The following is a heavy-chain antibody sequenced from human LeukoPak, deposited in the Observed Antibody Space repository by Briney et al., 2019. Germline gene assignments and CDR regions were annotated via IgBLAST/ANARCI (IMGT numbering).Heavy chain of an antibody. CDR1: GFTFSSYG. CDR2: ISGSGGST. V-gene: IGHV3-23*01. Sequence: PGGSLRLSCAASGFTFSSYGMSWVRQAPGKGLEWVSAISGSGGSTYYADSVKGRFTISRDNSKNTLYLQMNSLRAEDTAVYYCAKDLYYYGSGSYYNGFDYWGQGTLVTVSS. D-gene: IGHD3-10*01. CDR3: AKDLYYYGSGSYYNGFDY. J-gene: IGHJ4*02.